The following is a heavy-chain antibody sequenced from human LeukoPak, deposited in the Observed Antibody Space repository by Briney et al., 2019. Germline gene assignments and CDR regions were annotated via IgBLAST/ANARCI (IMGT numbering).Heavy chain of an antibody. CDR1: GGSISSTTYY. D-gene: IGHD3/OR15-3a*01. CDR3: ARHRRHFDFSTGYYAGPFDI. Sequence: SETLSLTCTVSGGSISSTTYYWGWVRQPPGKGLEWSGCIYYSGSTYYIPSLKSRVTISLHTSKNQFSLKLSSVTAADTAVYYCARHRRHFDFSTGYYAGPFDIWGQGTMVTVSS. CDR2: IYYSGST. V-gene: IGHV4-39*01. J-gene: IGHJ3*02.